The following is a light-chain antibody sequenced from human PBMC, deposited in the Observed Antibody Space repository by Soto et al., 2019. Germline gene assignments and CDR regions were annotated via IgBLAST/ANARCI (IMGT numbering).Light chain of an antibody. Sequence: QSALPQPASVSGSPGQSITISCPGTSSALGGFNYVSWYQQHPGKAPKLMIYEVTNRPSGVSNRFSGSKSGNTASLTISGLQAEDEADYYCSSYTSSTTLYVFGTGTKLTVL. V-gene: IGLV2-14*01. CDR2: EVT. J-gene: IGLJ1*01. CDR1: SSALGGFNY. CDR3: SSYTSSTTLYV.